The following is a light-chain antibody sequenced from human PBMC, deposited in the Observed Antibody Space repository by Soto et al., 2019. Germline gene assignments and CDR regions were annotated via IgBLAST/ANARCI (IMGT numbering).Light chain of an antibody. CDR2: GVT. V-gene: IGLV2-23*02. CDR3: CSYAGAFIYV. Sequence: QSVLTQPASVSGSPGQSITVSCTGTSSDVENYDLVSWYQQHPGQAPKVIIYGVTKRPSGVSNRFSGKRSGNTASLTISGLQAEDEADYYCCSYAGAFIYVFGSGTKVTVL. J-gene: IGLJ1*01. CDR1: SSDVENYDL.